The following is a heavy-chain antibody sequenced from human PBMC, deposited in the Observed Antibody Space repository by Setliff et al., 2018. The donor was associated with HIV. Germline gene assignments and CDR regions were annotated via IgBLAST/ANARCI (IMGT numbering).Heavy chain of an antibody. CDR3: ATGLITMVRGVIVPRFDY. V-gene: IGHV3-74*01. J-gene: IGHJ4*02. CDR2: ISNDGITT. Sequence: GGSLRLSCVASGFTFSNYAMNWVRQAPGKGLVWVSRISNDGITTNYADSVKGRFTISRDNAKNTLYLQMNSLRAEDTAVYYCATGLITMVRGVIVPRFDYWGQGTLVTVSS. D-gene: IGHD3-10*01. CDR1: GFTFSNYA.